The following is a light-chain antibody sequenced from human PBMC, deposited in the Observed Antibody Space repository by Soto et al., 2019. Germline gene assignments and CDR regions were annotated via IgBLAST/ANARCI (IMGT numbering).Light chain of an antibody. CDR3: SSYTSMSTCV. V-gene: IGLV2-14*01. Sequence: QSALTQPASVSGSPGQSITISCTGTSSDVGDYNYVSWYQHHPGKAPKLMIYEVSNRPSGISDRFSGSKSGNTASLTISGLQAEDEADYYCSSYTSMSTCVFGTGTKLTVL. J-gene: IGLJ1*01. CDR1: SSDVGDYNY. CDR2: EVS.